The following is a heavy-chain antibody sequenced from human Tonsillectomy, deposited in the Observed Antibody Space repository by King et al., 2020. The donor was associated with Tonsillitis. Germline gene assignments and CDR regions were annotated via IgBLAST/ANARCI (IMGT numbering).Heavy chain of an antibody. J-gene: IGHJ3*02. Sequence: VQLVESGAELKKPGSSVKVSCKASGGTFSSYAISWVRQAPGQGLEWMGGIIPIFGTANYAQKFQGRVTITADESTSTAYMELSSLRSEDTAAYYCEREGESSSYAFDIWGQGTMVTVSS. CDR2: IIPIFGTA. D-gene: IGHD6-13*01. V-gene: IGHV1-69*01. CDR1: GGTFSSYA. CDR3: EREGESSSYAFDI.